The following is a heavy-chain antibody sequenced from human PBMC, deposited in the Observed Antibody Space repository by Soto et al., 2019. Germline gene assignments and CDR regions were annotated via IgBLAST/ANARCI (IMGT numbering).Heavy chain of an antibody. CDR2: IKRKSDGGTT. CDR3: AVNDYLDY. CDR1: GFTFSNAW. J-gene: IGHJ4*02. V-gene: IGHV3-15*01. Sequence: LRLSCAASGFTFSNAWMIWVRQAPGKGLEWVGRIKRKSDGGTTDYAAPVKGRFTISRDDSANTLYLQMNSLKTEDPAVYFCAVNDYLDYWGQGALVTVSS.